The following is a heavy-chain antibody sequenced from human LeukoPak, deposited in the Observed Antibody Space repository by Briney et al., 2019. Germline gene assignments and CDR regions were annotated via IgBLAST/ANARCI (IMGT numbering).Heavy chain of an antibody. CDR3: ASTVLPNMYSGSYSMGY. V-gene: IGHV1-18*01. CDR2: ISAYNGNT. D-gene: IGHD1-26*01. CDR1: GYTFSNYG. J-gene: IGHJ4*02. Sequence: ASVKVSCKASGYTFSNYGISWVRQAPGQGLEWMGWISAYNGNTNYAQKLQGRVNMTTDTSTSTAYMELRSLRSDDTAVYYCASTVLPNMYSGSYSMGYWGQGTMVTVSS.